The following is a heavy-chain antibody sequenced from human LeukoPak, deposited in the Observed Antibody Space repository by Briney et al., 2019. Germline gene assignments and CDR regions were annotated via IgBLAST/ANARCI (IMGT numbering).Heavy chain of an antibody. J-gene: IGHJ4*02. V-gene: IGHV1-8*01. CDR3: ARARRLAAASY. CDR2: MNPNSGNT. D-gene: IGHD6-13*01. Sequence: ASVKVSCKASGYTFTSYDINWVRQATGQGLEWMGWMNPNSGNTGYAQKFQGRVTMTRNTSISTAYMELSSLRSEDTDVYYCARARRLAAASYWGQGTLVSVPS. CDR1: GYTFTSYD.